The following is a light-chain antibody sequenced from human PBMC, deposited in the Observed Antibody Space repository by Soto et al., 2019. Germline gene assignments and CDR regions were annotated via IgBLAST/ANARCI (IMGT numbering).Light chain of an antibody. Sequence: DIVMTQSPDSLAVSLGERATINCKSSQSVLYSSNNKNDLAWYQQKPGQPPKLLIYWASTRESGVPDRFSGSGYGKDLTLTISSLQAEDVAVYYCQKYYSTSWTFGQGTKVEIK. J-gene: IGKJ1*01. V-gene: IGKV4-1*01. CDR1: QSVLYSSNNKND. CDR2: WAS. CDR3: QKYYSTSWT.